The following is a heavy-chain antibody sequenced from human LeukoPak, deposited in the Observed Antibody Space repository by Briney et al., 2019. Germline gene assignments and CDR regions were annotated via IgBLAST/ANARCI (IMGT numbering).Heavy chain of an antibody. CDR3: ARLDSSGWYREGLYAFDI. CDR2: IYYSGST. J-gene: IGHJ3*02. D-gene: IGHD6-19*01. CDR1: GGSISSYY. V-gene: IGHV4-59*08. Sequence: SETLSLTCTVSGGSISSYYWSWIRQPPGKGLEWIGYIYYSGSTNYNPSLKSRVTISVDTSKNQFSLKLSSVTAADTAVYYCARLDSSGWYREGLYAFDIWGQGTMVTVSS.